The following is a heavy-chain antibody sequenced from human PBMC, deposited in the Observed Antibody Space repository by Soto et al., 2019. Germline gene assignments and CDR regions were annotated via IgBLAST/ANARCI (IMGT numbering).Heavy chain of an antibody. CDR1: GFTFSDYY. CDR2: ISGSSGNI. V-gene: IGHV3-11*01. Sequence: QVQLVESGGGVGKPGGSLRLSCAASGFTFSDYYMSWTRQAPGKGLEWVAYISGSSGNIYYADSVKGRFTISRDNAKNSLYLQTNSLRADDTAVYYCARDRYSGSDAHMDVWGNGTTVTVSS. D-gene: IGHD5-12*01. CDR3: ARDRYSGSDAHMDV. J-gene: IGHJ6*03.